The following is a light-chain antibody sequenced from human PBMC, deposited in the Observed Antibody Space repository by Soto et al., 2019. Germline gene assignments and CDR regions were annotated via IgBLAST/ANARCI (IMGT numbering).Light chain of an antibody. CDR2: GAS. V-gene: IGKV3-15*01. CDR1: QSVSTN. J-gene: IGKJ1*01. CDR3: QQYNNWPPWT. Sequence: EIVMTQSPATLSVSPGERNTLSCRASQSVSTNLAWYQQNPGQAPRLLIYGASTRATGIPARFSGSGSGTGTEFTLTISNLQSEDFAVYYCQQYNNWPPWTFGQGTKVDIK.